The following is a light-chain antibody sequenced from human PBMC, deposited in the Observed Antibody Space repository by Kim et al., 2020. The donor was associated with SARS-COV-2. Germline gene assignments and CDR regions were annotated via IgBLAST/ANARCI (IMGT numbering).Light chain of an antibody. CDR2: DVN. J-gene: IGLJ2*01. CDR1: SSDVGGYDY. CDR3: CSYAGSYTFL. Sequence: GQSVTISCTGTSSDVGGYDYVSWYQQHPGKAPKFMIYDVNKRPSGVPDRFSGSKSGNTASLTISGLQAEDEADYYCCSYAGSYTFLFGGGTKLTVL. V-gene: IGLV2-11*03.